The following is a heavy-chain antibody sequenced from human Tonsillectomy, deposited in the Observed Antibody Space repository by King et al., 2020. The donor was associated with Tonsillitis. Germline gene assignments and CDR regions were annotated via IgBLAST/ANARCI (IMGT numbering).Heavy chain of an antibody. Sequence: VQLVESGGVLVQPGGSLRLSCAASGFNFSSYWMDWVRQAPGKGLVWVSRINSDGNTTTYADSVKGRFTISRDNAKNTLYLQMNSLRAEDTAVYYCARGRYDYVWGSYRYTDFDYWGQGTLVTVSS. CDR1: GFNFSSYW. CDR2: INSDGNTT. CDR3: ARGRYDYVWGSYRYTDFDY. V-gene: IGHV3-74*01. D-gene: IGHD3-16*02. J-gene: IGHJ4*02.